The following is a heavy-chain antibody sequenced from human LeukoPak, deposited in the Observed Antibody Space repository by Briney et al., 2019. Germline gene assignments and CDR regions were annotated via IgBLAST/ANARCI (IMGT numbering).Heavy chain of an antibody. V-gene: IGHV3-23*01. Sequence: PGGSLRLSCAASGFTFSNYALSWVRQAPGKGLEWVSSISGSGHTTYYADSVKGRFTISRDNSKNTLDLQMNSLRAEDTAVYYCAKPVIWNSDINYYFDCWGQGTLVTVSS. CDR3: AKPVIWNSDINYYFDC. J-gene: IGHJ4*02. CDR1: GFTFSNYA. D-gene: IGHD1-7*01. CDR2: ISGSGHTT.